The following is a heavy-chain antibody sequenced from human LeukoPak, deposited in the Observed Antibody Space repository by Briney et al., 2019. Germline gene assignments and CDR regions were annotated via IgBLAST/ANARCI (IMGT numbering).Heavy chain of an antibody. CDR2: IYCSGST. V-gene: IGHV4-30-4*08. J-gene: IGHJ4*01. CDR1: GGSISSGDYY. CDR3: ARSRWLRLPDY. Sequence: SETLSLTCTVSGGSISSGDYYWSWIRQPPGKGLEWIGYIYCSGSTYYNPSLKSRVTISVDTSKNQFSLKLSSVTAADTAVYYCARSRWLRLPDYWGQGTLVTVSS. D-gene: IGHD5-12*01.